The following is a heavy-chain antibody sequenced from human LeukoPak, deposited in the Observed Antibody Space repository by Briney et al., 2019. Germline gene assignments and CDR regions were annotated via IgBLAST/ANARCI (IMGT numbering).Heavy chain of an antibody. CDR3: ARDRQQLVKDWFDP. D-gene: IGHD6-13*01. Sequence: ASVKVSCKASGYTFTGYYMHWVRQAPGQGLEWMGWINPNSGGTNYAQEFQGRVTMTRDTSISTAYMELSRLRSDDTAVYYCARDRQQLVKDWFDPWGQGTLVTVSS. CDR1: GYTFTGYY. J-gene: IGHJ5*02. V-gene: IGHV1-2*02. CDR2: INPNSGGT.